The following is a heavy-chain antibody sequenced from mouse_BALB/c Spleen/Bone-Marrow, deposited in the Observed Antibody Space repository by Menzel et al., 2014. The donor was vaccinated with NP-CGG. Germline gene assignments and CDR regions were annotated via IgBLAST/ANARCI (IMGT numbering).Heavy chain of an antibody. CDR3: ARRGGTTAPFAY. CDR2: IWSGGST. D-gene: IGHD1-2*01. J-gene: IGHJ3*01. V-gene: IGHV2-2*02. CDR1: GFSLTNYG. Sequence: VMLVESGPGLAQPSQSLSITCTVSGFSLTNYGVHWVRQSPGKGLEWLGVIWSGGSTDYNAAFISRLIISKDNSKSQVFFKMNSLQANDTAIYYCARRGGTTAPFAYWGQGTLVTVSA.